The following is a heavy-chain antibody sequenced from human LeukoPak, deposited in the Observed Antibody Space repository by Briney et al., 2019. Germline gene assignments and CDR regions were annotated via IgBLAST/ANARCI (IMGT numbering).Heavy chain of an antibody. V-gene: IGHV1-2*02. D-gene: IGHD2-15*01. J-gene: IGHJ3*02. CDR3: ARARIVVVVAATLLVVDAFDI. CDR2: INPNSGGT. CDR1: GYTFTSYY. Sequence: ASVKVSCKASGYTFTSYYMHWVRQAPGQGLEWMGWINPNSGGTNYAQKFQGRVTMTRDTSISTAYMELSRLRSDDTAVYYCARARIVVVVAATLLVVDAFDIWGQGTMVTVSS.